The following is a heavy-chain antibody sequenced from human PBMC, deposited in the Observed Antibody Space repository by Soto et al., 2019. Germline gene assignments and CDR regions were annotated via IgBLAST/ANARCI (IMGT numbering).Heavy chain of an antibody. D-gene: IGHD6-19*01. J-gene: IGHJ5*02. CDR3: ARGMGSGWYWFDH. V-gene: IGHV6-1*01. CDR2: TYYRSKWHY. Sequence: SQTLSLTCAISGDSVSKNSAAWNWIRQSPSRGLEWLGRTYYRSKWHYDYAVSVKSRITINPDTSKNQFSLQLNSVTPEDTAVYYCARGMGSGWYWFDHWGQGTLGTVS. CDR1: GDSVSKNSAA.